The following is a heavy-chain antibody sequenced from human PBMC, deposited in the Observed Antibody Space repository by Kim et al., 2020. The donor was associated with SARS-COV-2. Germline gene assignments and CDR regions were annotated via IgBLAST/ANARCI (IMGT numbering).Heavy chain of an antibody. Sequence: KGRFTIARDNAKNSVYLQMNSLRAEDTAVYYCARDEGYTYAYEYYYYGMDVWGQGTTVTVSS. D-gene: IGHD5-18*01. V-gene: IGHV3-48*03. CDR3: ARDEGYTYAYEYYYYGMDV. J-gene: IGHJ6*02.